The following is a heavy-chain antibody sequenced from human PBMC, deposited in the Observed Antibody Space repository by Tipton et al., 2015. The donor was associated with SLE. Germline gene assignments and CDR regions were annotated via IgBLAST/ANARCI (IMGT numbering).Heavy chain of an antibody. CDR1: GFTLSSFG. D-gene: IGHD6-13*01. Sequence: RSLRLSCAASGFTLSSFGMHWVRQAPDKGLEWVAVMWSYGSYKYYGDSMKGRVTISRDNSKNTLYLQMNSLRAEDTAVYYCARQPLEYYLDYWGQGILVTVSS. CDR3: ARQPLEYYLDY. J-gene: IGHJ4*02. V-gene: IGHV3-33*01. CDR2: MWSYGSYK.